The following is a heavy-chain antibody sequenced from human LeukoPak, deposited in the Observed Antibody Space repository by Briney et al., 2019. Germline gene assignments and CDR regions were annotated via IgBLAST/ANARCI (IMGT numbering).Heavy chain of an antibody. J-gene: IGHJ6*03. D-gene: IGHD7-27*01. CDR2: IIPIFGTA. CDR3: ATNRGNSPSPIYYYYMDV. Sequence: ASVKVSCKASGGTFSSYAISWVRQAPGQGLEWMGGIIPIFGTANYALKFQGRVTITTDESTSTAYMELSSPRSEDTAVYYCATNRGNSPSPIYYYYMDVWGKGTTVTVSS. V-gene: IGHV1-69*05. CDR1: GGTFSSYA.